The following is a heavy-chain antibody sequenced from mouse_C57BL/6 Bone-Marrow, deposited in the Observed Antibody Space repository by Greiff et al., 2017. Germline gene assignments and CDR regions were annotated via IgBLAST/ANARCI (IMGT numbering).Heavy chain of an antibody. V-gene: IGHV7-3*01. D-gene: IGHD2-2*01. CDR1: GFTFTDYY. Sequence: EVHLVESGGGLVQPGGSLSLSCAASGFTFTDYYMSWVRQPPGQALEWMGFIRNKANGYTTEYSASVKGRFTISRDNSQSILYLQMNALRAEESATYYCAREDYAYHYYAMDYGGQGTSVTVS. J-gene: IGHJ4*01. CDR3: AREDYAYHYYAMDY. CDR2: IRNKANGYTT.